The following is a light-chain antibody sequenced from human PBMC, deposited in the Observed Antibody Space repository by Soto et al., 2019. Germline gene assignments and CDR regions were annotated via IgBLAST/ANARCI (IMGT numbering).Light chain of an antibody. CDR2: KAS. Sequence: DIQMTQSPSTLSASVGDRVTITCRASQSISSWLARYQQKPGKAPKLLIYKASSLESGVPSRFSGSGSGTEFTLTISSLQPDDFATYYCQQYNSYSGTFGQGTKVEIK. V-gene: IGKV1-5*03. CDR3: QQYNSYSGT. CDR1: QSISSW. J-gene: IGKJ1*01.